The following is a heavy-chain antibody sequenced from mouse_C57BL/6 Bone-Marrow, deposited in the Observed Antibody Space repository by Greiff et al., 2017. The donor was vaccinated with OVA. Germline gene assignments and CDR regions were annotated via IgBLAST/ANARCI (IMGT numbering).Heavy chain of an antibody. D-gene: IGHD1-1*01. Sequence: EVHLVESGGGLVKPGGSLKLSCAASGFTFSDYGMHWVRQAPEKGLEWVAYISSGSSTIYYADTVKGRFTISRDNAKNTLFLQMTSLRSEDTAMYYCARPYGSSYLFAYWGQGTLVTVSA. CDR2: ISSGSSTI. CDR1: GFTFSDYG. CDR3: ARPYGSSYLFAY. J-gene: IGHJ3*01. V-gene: IGHV5-17*01.